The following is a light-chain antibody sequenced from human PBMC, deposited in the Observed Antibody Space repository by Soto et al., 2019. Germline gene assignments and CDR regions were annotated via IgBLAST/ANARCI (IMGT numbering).Light chain of an antibody. CDR2: DNI. Sequence: QAVVTQPPSVSGAPGQRLTISCTGTSSNIGPDSAVHWYQQLPGTAPKLLIDDNINRPSGVPDRFSGSKSGTSASLAITGLQAENEADYSCQSLDKSLDVYVFGTGTKVTVL. V-gene: IGLV1-40*01. J-gene: IGLJ1*01. CDR3: QSLDKSLDVYV. CDR1: SSNIGPDSA.